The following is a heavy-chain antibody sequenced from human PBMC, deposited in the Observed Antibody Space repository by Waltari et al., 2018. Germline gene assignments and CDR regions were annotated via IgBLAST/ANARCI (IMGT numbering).Heavy chain of an antibody. CDR1: GYTFTSYA. CDR3: ARYHDSPYYYYGMDV. D-gene: IGHD2-15*01. J-gene: IGHJ6*02. V-gene: IGHV1-3*01. Sequence: QVQLVQSGAEVKKPGASVKVSCKASGYTFTSYAIHWVRQAPGQRLEWMGWINAGNGNTKYSQKFQGRVTITRDTSASTAYMELSSLRSEDTAVYYCARYHDSPYYYYGMDVWGQGTTVTVSS. CDR2: INAGNGNT.